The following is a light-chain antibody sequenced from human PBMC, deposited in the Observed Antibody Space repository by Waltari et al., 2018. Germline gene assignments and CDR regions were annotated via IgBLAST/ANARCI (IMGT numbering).Light chain of an antibody. Sequence: ATLSCRASQDIRRTLACYQQKPGQPPRLLIYGASNRATGIPDRFSGTGSETDFSLTISRLEPEDFAVYFCQHYLRLPVTYGQGTKVEIK. V-gene: IGKV3-20*01. CDR1: QDIRRT. CDR3: QHYLRLPVT. CDR2: GAS. J-gene: IGKJ1*01.